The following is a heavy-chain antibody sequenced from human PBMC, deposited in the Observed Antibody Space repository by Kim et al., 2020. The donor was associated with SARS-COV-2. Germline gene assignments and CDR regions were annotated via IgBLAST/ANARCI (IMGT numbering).Heavy chain of an antibody. CDR2: ISWNSGSI. CDR3: AKDPVAGHLYYYYGMDV. Sequence: GGSLRLSCAASGFTFDDYAMHWVRQAPGKGLEWVSGISWNSGSIGYADSVKGRFTISRDNAKNSLYLQMNSLRAEDTALYYCAKDPVAGHLYYYYGMDVWGQGTTVTVSS. J-gene: IGHJ6*02. V-gene: IGHV3-9*01. D-gene: IGHD6-19*01. CDR1: GFTFDDYA.